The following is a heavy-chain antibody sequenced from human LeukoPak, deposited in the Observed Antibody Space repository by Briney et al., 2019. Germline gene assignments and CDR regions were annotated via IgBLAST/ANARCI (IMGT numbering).Heavy chain of an antibody. Sequence: GRSLRLSCAASGFTFSSYAMHWVRQAPGKGLEWVAIISYGGSNKYSVDSVKGRFTISRDNSKNTLYLQMNSLRAEDTAVYYCAKGGTTVKYPLTAWGQGTLVTVSS. V-gene: IGHV3-30*18. D-gene: IGHD1-7*01. CDR2: ISYGGSNK. J-gene: IGHJ5*02. CDR1: GFTFSSYA. CDR3: AKGGTTVKYPLTA.